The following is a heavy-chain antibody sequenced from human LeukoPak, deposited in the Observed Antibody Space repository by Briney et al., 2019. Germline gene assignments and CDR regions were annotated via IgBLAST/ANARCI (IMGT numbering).Heavy chain of an antibody. CDR1: GYTFTSYD. CDR2: MNPNSGNT. D-gene: IGHD6-19*01. CDR3: ARGPTISSGWYVGPLGH. J-gene: IGHJ5*02. V-gene: IGHV1-8*01. Sequence: ASVKVSCKASGYTFTSYDINWVRQATGQGLEWMGWMNPNSGNTGYAQKFQGRVTMTRNTSISTAYMELSSLRSEDTAFYYCARGPTISSGWYVGPLGHWGQGTLVTVSS.